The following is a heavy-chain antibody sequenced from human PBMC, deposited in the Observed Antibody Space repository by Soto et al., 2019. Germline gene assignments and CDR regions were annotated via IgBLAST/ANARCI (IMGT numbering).Heavy chain of an antibody. J-gene: IGHJ5*02. CDR1: GGSISSYY. V-gene: IGHV4-59*01. Sequence: SETLSLTCTVSGGSISSYYWTWIRQTPGKGLEWIGYIYYTGSTNYNPSLKSRVTISIDTSKNQFSLKLNSVTAADTAVYYCARHVVVVTATLVSNWFDPWGQGTLVTVSS. CDR3: ARHVVVVTATLVSNWFDP. CDR2: IYYTGST. D-gene: IGHD2-15*01.